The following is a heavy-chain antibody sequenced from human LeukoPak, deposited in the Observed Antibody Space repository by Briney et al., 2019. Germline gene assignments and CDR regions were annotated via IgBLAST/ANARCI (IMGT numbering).Heavy chain of an antibody. Sequence: SVKVSCKASGGTFSSYAISWVRQAPGQGLEWMGGIIPIFGTANYAQKFQGRVTITTDESTSTAYMELSSLRSEDTAVYYCARDDDYDNRFDYWGQGTLVTVSS. CDR3: ARDDDYDNRFDY. V-gene: IGHV1-69*05. CDR2: IIPIFGTA. J-gene: IGHJ4*02. CDR1: GGTFSSYA. D-gene: IGHD4-17*01.